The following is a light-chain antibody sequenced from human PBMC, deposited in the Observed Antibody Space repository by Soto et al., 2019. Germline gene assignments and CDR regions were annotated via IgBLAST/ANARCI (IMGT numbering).Light chain of an antibody. J-gene: IGKJ5*01. Sequence: DIQFSQSPSFLSASVGDRVTITYRASQGISSNLAWYQQKPGKAPKLLIYAASTLQSGGQSRFSGSGSWTEFTLTISSLQPEDFATYYCQQFNSYPITLGKGTRLEIK. CDR3: QQFNSYPIT. V-gene: IGKV1-9*01. CDR2: AAS. CDR1: QGISSN.